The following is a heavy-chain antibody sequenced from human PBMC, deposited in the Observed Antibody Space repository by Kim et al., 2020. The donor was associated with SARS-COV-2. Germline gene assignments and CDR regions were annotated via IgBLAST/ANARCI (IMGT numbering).Heavy chain of an antibody. Sequence: ADSVKGRFTISRDNAKNSLYLQMNSLRAEDTAVYYCAGRKAAAGTGLFDPWGQGTLVTVSS. D-gene: IGHD6-13*01. CDR3: AGRKAAAGTGLFDP. V-gene: IGHV3-21*01. J-gene: IGHJ5*02.